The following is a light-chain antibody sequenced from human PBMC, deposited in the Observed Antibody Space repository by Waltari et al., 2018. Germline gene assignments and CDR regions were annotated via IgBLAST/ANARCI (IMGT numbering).Light chain of an antibody. V-gene: IGLV3-21*03. CDR1: NIGSKS. CDR3: QVWDSSSDHVV. J-gene: IGLJ2*01. CDR2: DDS. Sequence: SYVLTQPPSVSVAPGKTARITCGGNNIGSKSVHWYQQKPGQAPLLGVYDDSARPSGIPERFSGSNSGNTATLTISRVEAGDEADYYCQVWDSSSDHVVFGGGTKLTVL.